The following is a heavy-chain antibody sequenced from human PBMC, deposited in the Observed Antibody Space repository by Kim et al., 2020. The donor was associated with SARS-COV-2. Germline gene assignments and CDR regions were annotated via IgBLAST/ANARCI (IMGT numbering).Heavy chain of an antibody. Sequence: LTSRVPISVDTSKNQFSLKLSSVTAADTAVYYCARVGKLSIAARPIWFDPWGQGTLVTVSS. J-gene: IGHJ5*02. CDR3: ARVGKLSIAARPIWFDP. D-gene: IGHD6-6*01. V-gene: IGHV4-59*01.